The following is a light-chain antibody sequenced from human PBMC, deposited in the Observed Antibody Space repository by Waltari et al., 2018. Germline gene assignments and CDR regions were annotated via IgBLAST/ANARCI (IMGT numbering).Light chain of an antibody. J-gene: IGLJ3*02. CDR2: GNN. V-gene: IGLV1-40*01. CDR1: SSNIGAGHD. Sequence: QSVLTQPPSMSGAPGQRVTISCTGSSSNIGAGHDVHWYQVFPGTAPKLLIYGNNNRPSGVPDRFSGSKSDTSASLAIDGLQAEDEADYYCQSFDIRLSGGVVFGGGTKVTVL. CDR3: QSFDIRLSGGVV.